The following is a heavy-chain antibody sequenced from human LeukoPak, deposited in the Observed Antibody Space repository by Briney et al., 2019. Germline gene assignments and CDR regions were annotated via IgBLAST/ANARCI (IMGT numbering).Heavy chain of an antibody. D-gene: IGHD5-18*01. CDR3: TRDGDFSYGAYSDN. CDR2: ISSTSTYI. V-gene: IGHV3-21*01. J-gene: IGHJ4*02. CDR1: GFTFSDYS. Sequence: PGGSLRLSCAASGFTFSDYSVNWVRQAPGKGLEWVSAISSTSTYIYYADSVQGRFTISRDNARNSLYLQMNSLRVEDTAVYYCTRDGDFSYGAYSDNWGQGTLVTVSS.